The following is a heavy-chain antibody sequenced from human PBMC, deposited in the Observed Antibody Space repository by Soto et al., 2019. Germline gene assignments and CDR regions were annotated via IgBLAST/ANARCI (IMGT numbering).Heavy chain of an antibody. J-gene: IGHJ4*02. CDR3: AKADELELHLPLDY. CDR2: ISGSGGST. D-gene: IGHD1-7*01. V-gene: IGHV3-23*01. Sequence: GGSLRLSCAASGFTFSSYAMSWVRQAPGKGLEWVSAISGSGGSTYYADSVKGRFTISRDNSKNTLYLQMNSLRAEDTAVYYCAKADELELHLPLDYWGQGTLVTVSS. CDR1: GFTFSSYA.